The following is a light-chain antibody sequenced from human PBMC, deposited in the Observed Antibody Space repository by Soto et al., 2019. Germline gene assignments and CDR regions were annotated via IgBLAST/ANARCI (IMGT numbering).Light chain of an antibody. CDR1: QSVSSN. Sequence: EVVMTQSPATLSVSPGERATLSCRASQSVSSNLAWYQQKPGQAPRLLIYGASTRATGIPARFSGSGSGTEFTLIISSLQSEDFAVYYCQQDKNWPLTFGPGTKVDIK. J-gene: IGKJ3*01. V-gene: IGKV3-15*01. CDR3: QQDKNWPLT. CDR2: GAS.